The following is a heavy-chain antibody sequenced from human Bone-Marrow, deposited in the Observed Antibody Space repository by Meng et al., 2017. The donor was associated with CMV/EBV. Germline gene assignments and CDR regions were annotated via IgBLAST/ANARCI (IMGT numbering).Heavy chain of an antibody. CDR3: ARYGKAFDV. CDR1: SDSLNTYY. D-gene: IGHD1-1*01. V-gene: IGHV4-59*01. Sequence: SETLSLTCSVSSDSLNTYYWSWIRQPPGKGLEWIGYIYYSGTTSYKSSLKSRATIFIDTSKNQFSLQSTSVTAADTAVYYCARYGKAFDVWGQGTVVTVSS. J-gene: IGHJ3*01. CDR2: IYYSGTT.